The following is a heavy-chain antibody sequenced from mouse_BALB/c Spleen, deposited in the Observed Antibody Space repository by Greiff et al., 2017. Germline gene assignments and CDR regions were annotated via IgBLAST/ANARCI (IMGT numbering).Heavy chain of an antibody. Sequence: EVQVVESGGGLVKPGGSLKLSCAASGFTFSSYAMSWVRQTPEKRLEWVASISSGGSTYYPDSVKGRFTISRDNARNILYLQMSSLRSEDTAMYYCARFDGYYAFAYWGQGTLVTVSA. V-gene: IGHV5-6-5*01. CDR1: GFTFSSYA. CDR3: ARFDGYYAFAY. J-gene: IGHJ3*01. CDR2: ISSGGST. D-gene: IGHD2-3*01.